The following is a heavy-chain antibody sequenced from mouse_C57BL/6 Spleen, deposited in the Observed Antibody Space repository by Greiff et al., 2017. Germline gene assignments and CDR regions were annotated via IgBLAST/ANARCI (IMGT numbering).Heavy chain of an antibody. J-gene: IGHJ1*03. D-gene: IGHD2-5*01. CDR3: ARHSNYWYFDV. Sequence: VMLVESGPELVKPGASVKISCKASGYAFSSSWMNWVKQRPGKGLEWIGRIYPGDGDTNYNGKFKGKATLTADKSSSTAYMQLSSLTSEDSAVYFCARHSNYWYFDVWGTGTTVTVSS. V-gene: IGHV1-82*01. CDR2: IYPGDGDT. CDR1: GYAFSSSW.